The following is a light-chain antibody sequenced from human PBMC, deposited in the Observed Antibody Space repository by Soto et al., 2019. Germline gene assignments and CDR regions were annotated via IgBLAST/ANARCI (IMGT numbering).Light chain of an antibody. J-gene: IGLJ1*01. CDR1: SSDVGGYNY. V-gene: IGLV2-8*01. CDR3: SSYAGSNTYV. CDR2: EVS. Sequence: QSALTQPPSASGSPGQSVTISCTGTSSDVGGYNYVSWYQQHPGKAPKLMIYEVSKRPSGVPDRFSGSKSGNTASLTVSGLQAEDEAEYHCSSYAGSNTYVFGTGTKLTVL.